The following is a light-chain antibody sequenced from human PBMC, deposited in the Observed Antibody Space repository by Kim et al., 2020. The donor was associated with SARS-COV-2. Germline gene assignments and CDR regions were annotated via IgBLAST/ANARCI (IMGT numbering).Light chain of an antibody. CDR3: RSTAGSYAV. V-gene: IGLV2-11*03. CDR1: SNDGGGDND. Sequence: PGPSGTISCTGASNDGGGDNDVSWYQQHPGKAPKHMIYDVSHRPAGVPDRSAGSKAGNTASLTFSGLQPEDAADYYCRSTAGSYAVFGGQTQLTVL. CDR2: DVS. J-gene: IGLJ2*01.